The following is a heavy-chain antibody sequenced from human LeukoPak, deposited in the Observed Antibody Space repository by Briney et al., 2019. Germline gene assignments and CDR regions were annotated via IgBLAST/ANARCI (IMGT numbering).Heavy chain of an antibody. V-gene: IGHV3-30*04. CDR1: GFTFSSYA. Sequence: GGSLRLSCAASGFTFSSYAMHWVRQALGKGLEWVAVISYDGSNKYYADSVKGRFTISRDNSKNTLYLQMNSLRAEDTAVYYCARAWRSRDWFDPWGQGTLVTVSS. J-gene: IGHJ5*02. D-gene: IGHD5-24*01. CDR2: ISYDGSNK. CDR3: ARAWRSRDWFDP.